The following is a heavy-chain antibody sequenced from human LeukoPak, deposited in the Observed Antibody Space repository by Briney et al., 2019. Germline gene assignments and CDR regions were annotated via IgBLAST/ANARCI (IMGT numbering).Heavy chain of an antibody. CDR3: ARDLRAGLLPLEDY. CDR1: GFTFSDYY. CDR2: ISSSGSTI. D-gene: IGHD4-17*01. Sequence: GGSLRLSCEASGFTFSDYYMSWTRQAPGKGLEWVSYISSSGSTIYYADSVKGRFTISRDNAKNSLYLQMNSLRAEDTAVYYCARDLRAGLLPLEDYWGQGTLVTVSS. V-gene: IGHV3-11*04. J-gene: IGHJ4*02.